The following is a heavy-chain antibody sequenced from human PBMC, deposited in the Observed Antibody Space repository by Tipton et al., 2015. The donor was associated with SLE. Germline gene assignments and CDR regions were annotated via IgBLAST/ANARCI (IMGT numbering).Heavy chain of an antibody. V-gene: IGHV3-7*01. CDR2: IQPDGSET. CDR3: ARVSKWDCSRTSCAHFDY. J-gene: IGHJ4*02. Sequence: SLRLSCAASGFTLSNYWMTWVRQAPGKGLEWVANIQPDGSETHYVDSVRGRFTISRDNAKNTLHLQMNSLGAEDTAVYYCARVSKWDCSRTSCAHFDYWGQGTLVTVSS. D-gene: IGHD2-2*01. CDR1: GFTLSNYW.